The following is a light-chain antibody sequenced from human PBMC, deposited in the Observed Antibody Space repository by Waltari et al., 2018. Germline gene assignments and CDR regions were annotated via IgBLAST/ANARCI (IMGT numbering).Light chain of an antibody. J-gene: IGKJ1*01. CDR1: CLLHRTGNTS. CDR2: LAS. Sequence: CLLHRTGNTSLYLYLDKPGQSPPLLIYLASNRASGVPDRFSGSGSGIDFTQKFSRVESEDVGVYYCMQSLQAQWTFGPGPKVEI. CDR3: MQSLQAQWT. V-gene: IGKV2-28*01.